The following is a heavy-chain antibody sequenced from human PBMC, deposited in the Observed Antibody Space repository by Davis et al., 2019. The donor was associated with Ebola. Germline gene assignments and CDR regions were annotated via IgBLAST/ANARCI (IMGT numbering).Heavy chain of an antibody. Sequence: GGSLRLSCAASGFTFDQYAMYWVRQRPGKGLEWVSLISGDGDHTYYADSVQGRFTISRANSKESLFLQMNSLRSEDTALYFCARGPMPSWYADYYKYGMDVWGQGTTVTASS. CDR1: GFTFDQYA. V-gene: IGHV3-43*02. D-gene: IGHD2-2*01. CDR3: ARGPMPSWYADYYKYGMDV. CDR2: ISGDGDHT. J-gene: IGHJ6*02.